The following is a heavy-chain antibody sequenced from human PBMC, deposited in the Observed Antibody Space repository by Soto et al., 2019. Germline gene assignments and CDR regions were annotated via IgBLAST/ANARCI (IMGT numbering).Heavy chain of an antibody. CDR2: ISWNSGSI. V-gene: IGHV3-9*01. J-gene: IGHJ4*02. Sequence: EVQLVESGGGLVQPGRSLRLSCAASGFTFDDYAMHWVRQAPGKGLEWVSGISWNSGSIGYADSVKGRFTISRDNAKNSLYLQMNSVRAEDTALYYCAKANCSSTSCYLFDYWGQGTLVTVSS. D-gene: IGHD2-2*01. CDR3: AKANCSSTSCYLFDY. CDR1: GFTFDDYA.